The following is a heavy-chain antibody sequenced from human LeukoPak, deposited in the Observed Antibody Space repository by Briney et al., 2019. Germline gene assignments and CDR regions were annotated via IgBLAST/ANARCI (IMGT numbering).Heavy chain of an antibody. D-gene: IGHD3-10*01. Sequence: PSETLSLTCTVSGDSISSYYWSWLRQPPGKGLEWIGNMYYSGSTNYNPSLKSRVTISVDTSKNQFSLKLSSVTAADTAVYYCARESYYGSGSEGYFAYWGQGTLVTVSS. J-gene: IGHJ4*02. CDR3: ARESYYGSGSEGYFAY. CDR2: MYYSGST. CDR1: GDSISSYY. V-gene: IGHV4-59*01.